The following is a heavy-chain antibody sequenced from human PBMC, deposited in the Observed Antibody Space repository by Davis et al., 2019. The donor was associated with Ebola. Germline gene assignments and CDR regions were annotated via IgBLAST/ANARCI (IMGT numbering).Heavy chain of an antibody. V-gene: IGHV4-39*01. CDR3: AREHDYGDYDVLFYYYGMDV. D-gene: IGHD4-17*01. J-gene: IGHJ6*04. Sequence: MPSETLSLTCTVSGGSISSSSYYWGWIRQPPGKGLEWIGSIFYTGSTYYNPSLKSRVTISVDTSKNQLSLKLSSVTAADTAVYYCAREHDYGDYDVLFYYYGMDVWGKGTTVTVSS. CDR2: IFYTGST. CDR1: GGSISSSSYY.